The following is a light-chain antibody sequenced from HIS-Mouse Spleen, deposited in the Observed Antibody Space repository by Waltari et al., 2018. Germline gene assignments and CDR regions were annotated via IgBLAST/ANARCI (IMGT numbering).Light chain of an antibody. Sequence: SYELTQPPSVSVSPGQTARITCSGDALPNKYAYWYQQKSGQAPVLVVYDDSDRPSGIPERFSGSNSGNTATLTISRVEAGDEADYYCQVWDSSSDHPYVFGTGTKVTVL. J-gene: IGLJ1*01. CDR1: ALPNKY. CDR3: QVWDSSSDHPYV. CDR2: DDS. V-gene: IGLV3-21*02.